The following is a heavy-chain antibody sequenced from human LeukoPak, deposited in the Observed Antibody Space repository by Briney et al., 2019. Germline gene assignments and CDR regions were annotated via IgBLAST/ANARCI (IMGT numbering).Heavy chain of an antibody. CDR3: ARDTGHMVRHDY. CDR1: GGTFSSYA. Sequence: ASVKVSCKASGGTFSSYAISWVRQAPGQGLEWMGRIIPILGIANYAQKLQGRVTMTTDTSTSTAYMELRSLRSDDTAVYYCARDTGHMVRHDYWGQGTLVTVSS. CDR2: IIPILGIA. D-gene: IGHD3-10*01. J-gene: IGHJ4*02. V-gene: IGHV1-69*04.